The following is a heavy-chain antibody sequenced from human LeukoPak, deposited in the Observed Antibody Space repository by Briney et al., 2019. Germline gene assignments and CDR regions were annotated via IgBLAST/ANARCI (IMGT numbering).Heavy chain of an antibody. CDR3: ARGTSYYYDSSGYYF. D-gene: IGHD3-22*01. Sequence: PSETLSLTCAVYGGSFSGYYWSWIRQPPGKGLEWIGEINHSGSTNYNPSLKSRVTISVDTYKNQFSLKLSSVTAADTAVYYCARGTSYYYDSSGYYFWGQGTLVTVSS. J-gene: IGHJ4*02. CDR2: INHSGST. CDR1: GGSFSGYY. V-gene: IGHV4-34*01.